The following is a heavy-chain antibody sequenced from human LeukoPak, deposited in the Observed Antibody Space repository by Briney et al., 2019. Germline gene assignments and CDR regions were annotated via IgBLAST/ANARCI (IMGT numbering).Heavy chain of an antibody. Sequence: PSETLSLTCSVSGGSISSSSYYWGWIRQPPGKGLEWIGSIYYSGSTYYNPSLKSRVTISVDTSKNQFSLKLSSVTAADTAVYYCATSIAAAGTDLTDYGMDVWGQGTTVTVSS. CDR2: IYYSGST. CDR1: GGSISSSSYY. D-gene: IGHD6-13*01. J-gene: IGHJ6*02. V-gene: IGHV4-39*07. CDR3: ATSIAAAGTDLTDYGMDV.